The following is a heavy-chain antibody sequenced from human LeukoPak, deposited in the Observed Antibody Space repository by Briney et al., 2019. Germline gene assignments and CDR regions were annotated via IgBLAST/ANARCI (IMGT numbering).Heavy chain of an antibody. CDR2: ISAYNGNT. CDR3: ARARKEYYDILTGYYLGYAFDI. V-gene: IGHV1-18*01. CDR1: GYTFTSYG. Sequence: GASVKVSCKASGYTFTSYGISWVRQAPGQGLEWMGWISAYNGNTNYAQKLQGRVTMTTDTSTSTAYMELSRLRSDDTAVYYCARARKEYYDILTGYYLGYAFDIWGQGTMVTVSS. D-gene: IGHD3-9*01. J-gene: IGHJ3*02.